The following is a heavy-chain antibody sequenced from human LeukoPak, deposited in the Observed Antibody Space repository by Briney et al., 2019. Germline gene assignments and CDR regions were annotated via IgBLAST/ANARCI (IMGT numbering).Heavy chain of an antibody. V-gene: IGHV4-34*01. Sequence: KPSETLSLTCAVYGGSFSGYYWSWIRQPPGKGLEWIGEINHSGSTNYNPSLKSRVTISVDTSKNQFSLKLSSVTAADTAVYYCARGRYNYYGMDVWGQGTTVTVSS. CDR2: INHSGST. CDR3: ARGRYNYYGMDV. J-gene: IGHJ6*02. CDR1: GGSFSGYY.